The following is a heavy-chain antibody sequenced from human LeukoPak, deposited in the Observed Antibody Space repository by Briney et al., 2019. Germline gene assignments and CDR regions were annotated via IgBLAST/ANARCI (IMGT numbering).Heavy chain of an antibody. CDR1: GFTFSSYG. J-gene: IGHJ6*02. Sequence: GGSLRLSCAASGFTFSSYGMHWVRQAPGKGLEWVAVIWYDGSNKYYADSVKGRITISRDNSKNTLYLQMNSLRAEDTAVYYCARDRRPYYYYGMDVWGQGTTVTVSS. CDR3: ARDRRPYYYYGMDV. CDR2: IWYDGSNK. V-gene: IGHV3-33*01.